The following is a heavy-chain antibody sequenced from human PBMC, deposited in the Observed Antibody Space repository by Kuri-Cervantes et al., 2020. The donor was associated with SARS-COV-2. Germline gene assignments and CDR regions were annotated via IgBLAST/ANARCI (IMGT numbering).Heavy chain of an antibody. CDR1: GGTFRNYA. J-gene: IGHJ4*02. D-gene: IGHD3-3*01. V-gene: IGHV1-69*04. CDR2: IIPILSIT. CDR3: ARGSEAVDY. Sequence: SVKVSCKASGGTFRNYAISWVRPAPGQGLEWMGRIIPILSITNYAQKFHDRVTFSADKSTTTVYMELSSLRSEDTAVYYCARGSEAVDYWGQGTLVTVSS.